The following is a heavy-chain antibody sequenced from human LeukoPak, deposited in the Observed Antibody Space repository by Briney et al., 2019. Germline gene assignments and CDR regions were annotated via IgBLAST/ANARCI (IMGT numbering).Heavy chain of an antibody. CDR2: ISSSSSYI. CDR1: GFTFSSYS. V-gene: IGHV3-21*01. D-gene: IGHD2-15*01. J-gene: IGHJ5*02. Sequence: GGPLRLSCAASGFTFSSYSMNWVRQAPGKGLEWVSSISSSSSYIYYADSVKGRFTISRDNAKNSLYLQMNSLRAEDTAVYYCARDVIYCSGGSCDNWFDPWGQGTLVTVSS. CDR3: ARDVIYCSGGSCDNWFDP.